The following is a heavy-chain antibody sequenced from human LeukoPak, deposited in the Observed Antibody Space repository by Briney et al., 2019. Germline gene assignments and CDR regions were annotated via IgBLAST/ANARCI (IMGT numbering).Heavy chain of an antibody. J-gene: IGHJ3*02. D-gene: IGHD3-22*01. V-gene: IGHV1-8*03. Sequence: ASVKVSCKASGYTFTSYDINWVRQATGQGLEWMGWMNPNSGNTGYAQKFQGRVTITRNTSISTAYMELSSLRSEDTAVYYCARYYYDSSGYYSNAFDIWGQGTMVTVSS. CDR2: MNPNSGNT. CDR3: ARYYYDSSGYYSNAFDI. CDR1: GYTFTSYD.